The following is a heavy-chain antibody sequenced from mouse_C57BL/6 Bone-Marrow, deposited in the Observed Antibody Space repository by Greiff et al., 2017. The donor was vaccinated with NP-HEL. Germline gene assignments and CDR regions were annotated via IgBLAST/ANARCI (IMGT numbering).Heavy chain of an antibody. J-gene: IGHJ3*01. CDR3: ARDGGLRAWFAY. CDR2: IYPRSGNT. Sequence: QVQLQQSGAEPARPGASVKLSCKASGYTFTSYGISWVKQRTGQGLEWIGEIYPRSGNTYYNEKFKGKATLTADKSSSTAYMELRSLTSEDSAVYFCARDGGLRAWFAYWGQGTLVTVSA. V-gene: IGHV1-81*01. CDR1: GYTFTSYG. D-gene: IGHD2-4*01.